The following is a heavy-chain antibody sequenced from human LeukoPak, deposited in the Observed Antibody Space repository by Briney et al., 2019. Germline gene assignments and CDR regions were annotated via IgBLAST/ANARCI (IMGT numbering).Heavy chain of an antibody. CDR1: GGSIFSYY. V-gene: IGHV4-59*12. CDR3: ASNSVRGVIQAFDI. J-gene: IGHJ3*02. CDR2: IYYSGST. Sequence: SETLSLTCTVSGGSIFSYYWSWIRQPPGKGLEWMGYIYYSGSTNYNPSLKSRVTISVDTSKNQFSLKLSSVTAADTAVYYCASNSVRGVIQAFDIWGQGTMVTVSS. D-gene: IGHD3-10*01.